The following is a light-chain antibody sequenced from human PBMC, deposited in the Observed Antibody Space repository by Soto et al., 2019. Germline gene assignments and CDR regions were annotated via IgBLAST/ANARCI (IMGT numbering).Light chain of an antibody. Sequence: QSALTQVASVSGSPGQSITISCTGASSDFGDHKSVSWYQHHPGKAPKHIIYEVNYRPSGVSSRFSGSRSGNTASLTISGLQAEDEAHYYCSSSTDTSILFGGGTQLTVL. CDR1: SSDFGDHKS. V-gene: IGLV2-14*01. CDR2: EVN. J-gene: IGLJ2*01. CDR3: SSSTDTSIL.